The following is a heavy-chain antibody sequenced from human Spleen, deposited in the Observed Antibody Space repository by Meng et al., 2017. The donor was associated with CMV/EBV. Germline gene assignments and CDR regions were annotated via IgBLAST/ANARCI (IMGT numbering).Heavy chain of an antibody. CDR1: GGSVSRGGYS. Sequence: GGSLRLSCTVSGGSVSRGGYSWSWIRQPPGKGLEWVSVIYSGGSNTYYADSVKGRFTISRDNSKNTLFLQMNSLRAEDTAAYFCAKDDGYGSGSYYRPYYGMDVWGQGTTVTVSS. CDR3: AKDDGYGSGSYYRPYYGMDV. D-gene: IGHD3-10*01. V-gene: IGHV3-23*03. J-gene: IGHJ6*02. CDR2: IYSGGSNT.